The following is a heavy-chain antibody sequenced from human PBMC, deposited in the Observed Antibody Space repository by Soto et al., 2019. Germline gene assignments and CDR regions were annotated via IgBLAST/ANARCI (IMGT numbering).Heavy chain of an antibody. CDR3: ASHYDSGGYYYRGLDY. J-gene: IGHJ4*02. CDR1: GGTFNSYA. V-gene: IGHV1-69*12. D-gene: IGHD3-22*01. Sequence: QVQLVQSGAEVKKPGSSVKVSCKASGGTFNSYAISWVRQAPGQGLEWMGVIIPIFVTADYAQTFQGRVTTPAVESTSTAYMELSSLGSEDTAVYYCASHYDSGGYYYRGLDYWGQGTLVTVSS. CDR2: IIPIFVTA.